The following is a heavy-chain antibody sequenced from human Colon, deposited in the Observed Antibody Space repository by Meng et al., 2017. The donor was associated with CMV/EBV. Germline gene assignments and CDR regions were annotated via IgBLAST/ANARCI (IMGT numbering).Heavy chain of an antibody. Sequence: WVRQAPGKGLEWIGSIYYTGSTYYNASLESRVTISVDTSKNQLSLRLSSVTAADTAVYYCARNLYSYGSNWFDPWGQGTLVTVSS. V-gene: IGHV4-39*01. CDR3: ARNLYSYGSNWFDP. J-gene: IGHJ5*02. CDR2: IYYTGST. D-gene: IGHD3-16*01.